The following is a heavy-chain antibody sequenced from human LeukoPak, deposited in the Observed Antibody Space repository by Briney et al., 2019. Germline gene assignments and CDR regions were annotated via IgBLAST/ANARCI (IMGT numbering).Heavy chain of an antibody. CDR2: ISGSGSSA. D-gene: IGHD2-21*01. V-gene: IGHV3-23*01. CDR3: APTYCGGDCYYGY. Sequence: GGSLRLSCAASGFTFSTYAMSWVRQAPGKGLEWVSTISGSGSSAYYADSVKGRFTISRDNSKNMLYLQMHSLRADDTAVYYCAPTYCGGDCYYGYWGQGTLVTVSS. J-gene: IGHJ4*02. CDR1: GFTFSTYA.